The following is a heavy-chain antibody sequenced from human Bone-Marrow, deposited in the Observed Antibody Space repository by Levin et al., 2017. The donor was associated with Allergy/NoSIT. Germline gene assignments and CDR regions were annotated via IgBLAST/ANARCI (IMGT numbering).Heavy chain of an antibody. Sequence: GESLKISCAASGFTFSSYAMHWVRQARGKGLEWVAVISYDGSNKYYADSVKGRFTISRDNSKNTLYLQMNSLRAEDTAVYYCARDLPRYYYDSSGYLDYWGQGTLVAVSS. CDR3: ARDLPRYYYDSSGYLDY. V-gene: IGHV3-30-3*01. CDR1: GFTFSSYA. CDR2: ISYDGSNK. D-gene: IGHD3-22*01. J-gene: IGHJ4*02.